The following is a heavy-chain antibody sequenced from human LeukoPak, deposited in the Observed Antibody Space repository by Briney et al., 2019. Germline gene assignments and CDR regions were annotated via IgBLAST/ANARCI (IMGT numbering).Heavy chain of an antibody. D-gene: IGHD6-13*01. CDR3: AREGAAAGMFYYYYGMDV. Sequence: PSETLSLTCTVSGGSISSYYWSWTRQPPGKGLEWIGYIYYSGSTNYNPSLKSRVTISVDTSKNQFSLKLSSVTAADTAVYYCAREGAAAGMFYYYYGMDVWGQGTTVTVSS. CDR1: GGSISSYY. V-gene: IGHV4-59*01. J-gene: IGHJ6*02. CDR2: IYYSGST.